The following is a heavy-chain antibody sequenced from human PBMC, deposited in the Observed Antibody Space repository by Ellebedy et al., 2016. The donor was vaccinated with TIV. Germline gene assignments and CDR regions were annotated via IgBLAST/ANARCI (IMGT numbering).Heavy chain of an antibody. J-gene: IGHJ4*02. CDR2: LYAGDSET. Sequence: GESLKISCKGFGYTFPNYWIGWVRQMPGKGLERVGFLYAGDSETKYSLSFQDHVTMSADKSISTAYLQWSSLKASDTATYYCARSGDGHFFDYWGQGTLVSVSS. V-gene: IGHV5-51*01. D-gene: IGHD5-24*01. CDR1: GYTFPNYW. CDR3: ARSGDGHFFDY.